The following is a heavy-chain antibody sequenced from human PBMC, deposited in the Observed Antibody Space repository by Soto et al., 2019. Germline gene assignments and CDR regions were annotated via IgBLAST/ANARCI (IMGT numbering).Heavy chain of an antibody. CDR2: IIPIFGTT. V-gene: IGHV1-69*06. CDR3: ARGSPGARVSFDY. Sequence: SVKVSCKASGGTFSSHAINWVRQAPGQGLEWMGGIIPIFGTTNYAQIFQGRVTITADKSTSTAYMELSSLRSEDTAVYYCARGSPGARVSFDYWGQGTLVTVSS. CDR1: GGTFSSHA. J-gene: IGHJ4*02.